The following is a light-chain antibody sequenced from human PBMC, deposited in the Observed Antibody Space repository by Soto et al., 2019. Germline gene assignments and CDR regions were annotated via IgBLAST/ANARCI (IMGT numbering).Light chain of an antibody. CDR2: GVS. V-gene: IGLV2-14*01. J-gene: IGLJ3*02. Sequence: QSVVTQPASVSGSPGQSITVSCSGTSSDVGGYNYVSWYQQHPGKAPKVMIFGVSNRPSGVSNRFSGSKSGNTASLTISGLQSEDEADYYCGSYTSSSTLVFGGGTKVTVL. CDR1: SSDVGGYNY. CDR3: GSYTSSSTLV.